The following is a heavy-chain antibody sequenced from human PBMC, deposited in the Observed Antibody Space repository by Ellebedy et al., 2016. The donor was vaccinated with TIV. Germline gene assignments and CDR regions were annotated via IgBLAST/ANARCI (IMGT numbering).Heavy chain of an antibody. J-gene: IGHJ6*02. D-gene: IGHD3-9*01. CDR1: GFTFSSYA. CDR3: ARDKALRYFDWLFPMDV. Sequence: GESLKISXAASGFTFSSYAMSWVRQAPGKGLEWVSYISSSSSTIYYADSVKGRFTISRDNAKNSLYLQMNSLRAEDTAVYYCARDKALRYFDWLFPMDVWGQGTTVTVSS. V-gene: IGHV3-48*04. CDR2: ISSSSSTI.